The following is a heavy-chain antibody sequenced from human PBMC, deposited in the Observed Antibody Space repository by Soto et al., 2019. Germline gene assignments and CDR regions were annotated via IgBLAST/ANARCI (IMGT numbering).Heavy chain of an antibody. CDR2: INAGNGNT. CDR1: GSTFTSYA. J-gene: IGHJ5*02. CDR3: ARTAEYSGYGLNWFDP. Sequence: GASVKVSCKASGSTFTSYAMHWVRQAPGQRLEWMGWINAGNGNTKYSQKFQGRVTITRDTSASTAYMELSSLRSEDTAVYYCARTAEYSGYGLNWFDPWGQGTLVTVSS. V-gene: IGHV1-3*01. D-gene: IGHD5-12*01.